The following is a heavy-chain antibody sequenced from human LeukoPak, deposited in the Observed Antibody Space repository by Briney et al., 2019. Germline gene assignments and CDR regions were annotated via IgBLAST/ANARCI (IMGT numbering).Heavy chain of an antibody. Sequence: ASVKVSCKASGYTFTSYGISWVRQAPGQGLEWMGWISAYNGNTHYAQKLQGRVTMTTDTFTSTVYMELRSLRSDDTAVYYCARGSPPRRNYDSRGYYSYYFDYWGQGTLVTASS. J-gene: IGHJ4*02. CDR3: ARGSPPRRNYDSRGYYSYYFDY. CDR1: GYTFTSYG. V-gene: IGHV1-18*01. CDR2: ISAYNGNT. D-gene: IGHD3-22*01.